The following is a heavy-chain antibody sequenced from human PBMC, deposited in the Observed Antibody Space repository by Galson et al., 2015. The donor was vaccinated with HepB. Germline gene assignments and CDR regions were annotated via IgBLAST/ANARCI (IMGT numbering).Heavy chain of an antibody. CDR2: ISGRGLST. D-gene: IGHD3-22*01. CDR1: SFTFTNYA. Sequence: SLRLSCAASSFTFTNYAMTWVRQAPGKGLEWVASISGRGLSTYYADSVKGRFTISRDNAKNTLYLQMNSLGAEDTAIYYCAKDAVAATSMIVVVIIQGAFDVWGRGTMVTVSS. V-gene: IGHV3-23*01. J-gene: IGHJ3*01. CDR3: AKDAVAATSMIVVVIIQGAFDV.